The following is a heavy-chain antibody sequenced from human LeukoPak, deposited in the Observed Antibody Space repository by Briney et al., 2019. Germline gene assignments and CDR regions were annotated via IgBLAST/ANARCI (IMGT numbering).Heavy chain of an antibody. V-gene: IGHV3-53*01. J-gene: IGHJ4*02. CDR2: IYSGGST. D-gene: IGHD3-10*01. Sequence: GGSLRLSCAASGFTVSSNYMSWVRQAPGKGLEWVSVIYSGGSTYYADSVKGRFTISRDNSKNTLYLQMNSLGAEDTAVYYCAKDGWFGELLSSIDYWGQGTLVTVSS. CDR3: AKDGWFGELLSSIDY. CDR1: GFTVSSNY.